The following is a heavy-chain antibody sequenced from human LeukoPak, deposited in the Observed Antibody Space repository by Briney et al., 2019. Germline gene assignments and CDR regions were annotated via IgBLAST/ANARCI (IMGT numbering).Heavy chain of an antibody. CDR1: GYSFTSYW. D-gene: IGHD2-15*01. Sequence: GESLKISCKGSGYSFTSYWISWVCQMPGKGLEWMGRIDPTDSYTNYSPSFQGHVTISADKSINTAYLQWSSQKASDSAMYYCARQEGFCRGGSCWGYWGQGTLVTVSS. CDR3: ARQEGFCRGGSCWGY. V-gene: IGHV5-10-1*01. CDR2: IDPTDSYT. J-gene: IGHJ4*02.